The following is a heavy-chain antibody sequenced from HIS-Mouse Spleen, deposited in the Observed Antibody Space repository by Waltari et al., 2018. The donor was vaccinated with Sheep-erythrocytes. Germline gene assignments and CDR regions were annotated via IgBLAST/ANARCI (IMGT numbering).Heavy chain of an antibody. Sequence: QVQLVESGGGVVQPGRSLRLSCAASGFTFSSYAMHWVRQAPGKGLEWVAVISDDGSNKYYADSVKGRFTISRDNSKNTLYLQMNSLRAEDTAVYYCARVPRYSSSWYYFDYWGQGTLVTVSS. CDR3: ARVPRYSSSWYYFDY. D-gene: IGHD6-13*01. V-gene: IGHV3-30-3*01. J-gene: IGHJ4*02. CDR1: GFTFSSYA. CDR2: ISDDGSNK.